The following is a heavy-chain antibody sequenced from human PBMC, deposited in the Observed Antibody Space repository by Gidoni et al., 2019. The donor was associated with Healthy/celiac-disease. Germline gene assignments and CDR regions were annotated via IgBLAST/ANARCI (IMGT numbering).Heavy chain of an antibody. CDR2: ISYDGSNK. CDR3: AKDQGRARPFWYFDR. CDR1: GFPFSSYG. V-gene: IGHV3-30*18. D-gene: IGHD6-6*01. Sequence: QVQLVESGGGVVQPGRSLRLSCAASGFPFSSYGMHWVRQAPGKGLEWVAVISYDGSNKYYADSVKGRFTISRDNSKNTLYLQMNSLRAEDTAVYYCAKDQGRARPFWYFDRWGRGTLVTVSS. J-gene: IGHJ2*01.